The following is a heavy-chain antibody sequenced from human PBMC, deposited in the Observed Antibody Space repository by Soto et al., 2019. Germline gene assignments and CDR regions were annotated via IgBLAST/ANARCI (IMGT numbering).Heavy chain of an antibody. V-gene: IGHV4-31*03. CDR2: IYYSGTT. Sequence: SETLSLTCTVSGGSISSDTHYWSWIRQHPGKGLEWIGYIYYSGTTYYNPSLKSRVTISIDTSKNQFSLKLISMTAADTAVYYCAREYSGYDKNRFAPWGQGTLVTVS. CDR3: AREYSGYDKNRFAP. CDR1: GGSISSDTHY. D-gene: IGHD5-12*01. J-gene: IGHJ5*02.